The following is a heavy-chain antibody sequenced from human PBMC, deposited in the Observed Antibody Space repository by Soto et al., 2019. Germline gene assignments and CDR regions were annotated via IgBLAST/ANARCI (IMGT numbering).Heavy chain of an antibody. J-gene: IGHJ6*02. Sequence: QVQLQESGPGLVKPSETLSLTCTVSGGSISSYYWSWIRQPAGKGLEWIGRIYTSGSTNYNPSLKSRVTMSVDTSKHQFSLKLSSVTAADTAVYYCARDCSSTSCPDYYYGMDVWGQGTTVTVSS. CDR1: GGSISSYY. V-gene: IGHV4-4*07. CDR3: ARDCSSTSCPDYYYGMDV. CDR2: IYTSGST. D-gene: IGHD2-2*01.